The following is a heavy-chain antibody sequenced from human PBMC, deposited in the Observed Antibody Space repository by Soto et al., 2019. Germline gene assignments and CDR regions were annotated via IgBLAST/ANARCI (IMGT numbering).Heavy chain of an antibody. CDR3: ARDPADYYDSSGYYRPDYYYGMDV. D-gene: IGHD3-22*01. Sequence: ASVKVSCKASGYTFTSYYMHWVRQAPGQGLEWMGIINPSGGSTSYAQKFQGRVTMTRDASTSTVYTELSSLRSEDTAVYYCARDPADYYDSSGYYRPDYYYGMDVWGQGTTVTVSS. V-gene: IGHV1-46*01. CDR2: INPSGGST. CDR1: GYTFTSYY. J-gene: IGHJ6*02.